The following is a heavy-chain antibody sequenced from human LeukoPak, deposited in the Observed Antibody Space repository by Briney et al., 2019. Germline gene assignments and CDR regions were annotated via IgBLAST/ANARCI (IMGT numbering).Heavy chain of an antibody. J-gene: IGHJ3*02. CDR3: AREDYDSSGYYNGAFDI. D-gene: IGHD3-22*01. CDR2: INPSGGGT. Sequence: ASVKVSCKASGYTFTSYYMHLVRQAPGQGLEWMGIINPSGGGTSYAQKFQGRVTMTRDTSTSTVYMELSSLRSEDTAVYYCAREDYDSSGYYNGAFDIWGQGTMVTVSS. V-gene: IGHV1-46*01. CDR1: GYTFTSYY.